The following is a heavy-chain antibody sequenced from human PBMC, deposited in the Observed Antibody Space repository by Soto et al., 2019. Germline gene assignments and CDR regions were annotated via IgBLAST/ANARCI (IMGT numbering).Heavy chain of an antibody. V-gene: IGHV1-69*01. CDR3: ERGNALDI. J-gene: IGHJ6*02. CDR1: GFNFSSVA. D-gene: IGHD3-10*01. CDR2: TIPILGTA. Sequence: VSCKASGFNFSSVAINWVRQAPGQGPELMGGTIPILGTANYAQKFQGRVTIIADETTNTASLELTSLRSEDTAVDYCERGNALDIWGQGTTFTVSS.